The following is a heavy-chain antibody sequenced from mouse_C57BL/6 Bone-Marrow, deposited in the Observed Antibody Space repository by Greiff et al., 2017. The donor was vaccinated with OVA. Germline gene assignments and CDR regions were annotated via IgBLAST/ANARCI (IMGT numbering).Heavy chain of an antibody. V-gene: IGHV1-56*01. J-gene: IGHJ2*01. CDR2: IFPGSGST. D-gene: IGHD1-1*01. CDR1: GYTFTSHW. CDR3: ANHYYGSSRFDY. Sequence: VQLQQSGPELVRPGASVKITCKAPGYTFTSHWMQWVRQRPGQGLEWIGEIFPGSGSTYYNEKFKGKATLTVDTSSSTAYMQLSSLTSEDSAVYFCANHYYGSSRFDYWGQGTTLTVSS.